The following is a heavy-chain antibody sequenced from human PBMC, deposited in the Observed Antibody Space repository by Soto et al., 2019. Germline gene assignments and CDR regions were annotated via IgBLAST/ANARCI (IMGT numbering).Heavy chain of an antibody. V-gene: IGHV6-1*01. CDR3: AREPARVGREYQPPRYYFDY. J-gene: IGHJ4*02. D-gene: IGHD2-2*01. CDR1: GDSVSSNSAA. Sequence: SQTLSLTCAISGDSVSSNSAAWNWIRQSPSRGLEWLGRTYYRSKWYNDYAVSVKSRITINPDTSKNQFSLQLNSVTPEDTAVYYCAREPARVGREYQPPRYYFDYWGQGTLVTVSS. CDR2: TYYRSKWYN.